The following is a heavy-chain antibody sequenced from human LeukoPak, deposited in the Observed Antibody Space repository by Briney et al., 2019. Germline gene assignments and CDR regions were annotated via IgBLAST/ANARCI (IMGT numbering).Heavy chain of an antibody. D-gene: IGHD2-2*01. CDR3: ARDDRYCTSSSCPGFDY. V-gene: IGHV1-18*01. J-gene: IGHJ4*02. CDR2: ISAYNDNA. CDR1: GYTFTSYG. Sequence: ASVKVSCKASGYTFTSYGISWVRQAPGQGLEWMGWISAYNDNANYAQRVQGRVTMTTDTSTSTAYMELRSLRSDDTAVYFCARDDRYCTSSSCPGFDYWGQGTLVTVSS.